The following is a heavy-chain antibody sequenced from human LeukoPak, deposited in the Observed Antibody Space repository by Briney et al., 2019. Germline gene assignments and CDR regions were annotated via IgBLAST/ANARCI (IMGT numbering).Heavy chain of an antibody. CDR1: GGSISTTNYY. CDR2: IYSSGNT. J-gene: IGHJ4*02. CDR3: ARRNGYCSSTSCYPRFDY. V-gene: IGHV4-39*01. D-gene: IGHD2-2*01. Sequence: SETLSLTCTVSGGSISTTNYYWGWIRQPPGRDLEWIGSIYSSGNTYYNPSLESRVTISVDTSKNQLSLKLTSATAADTAVYYCARRNGYCSSTSCYPRFDYWGQGTLVTVSS.